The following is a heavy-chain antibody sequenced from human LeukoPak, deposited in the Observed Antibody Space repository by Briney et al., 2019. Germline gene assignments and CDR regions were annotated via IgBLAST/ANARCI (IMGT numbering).Heavy chain of an antibody. V-gene: IGHV3-30*04. J-gene: IGHJ4*02. Sequence: GGSLRLSCVASGLTFTGHSMHWVRQAPGKGLEWVSVVADDEKTIFYADSLKGRFTVSRDNSKNTVYLQMNSLRDEDTAVYYCAREKQSGRTPFDYWGQGSLVTVSS. CDR3: AREKQSGRTPFDY. CDR2: VADDEKTI. D-gene: IGHD2-15*01. CDR1: GLTFTGHS.